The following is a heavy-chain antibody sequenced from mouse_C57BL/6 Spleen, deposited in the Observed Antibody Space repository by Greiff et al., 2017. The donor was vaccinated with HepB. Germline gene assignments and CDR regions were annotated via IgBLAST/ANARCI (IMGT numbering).Heavy chain of an antibody. CDR2: IDPADSYT. V-gene: IGHV1-59*01. CDR3: ATLVAKESMDY. CDR1: GYTFTSTW. J-gene: IGHJ2*01. D-gene: IGHD1-1*01. Sequence: QVQLQQPVAELVRPGASVKLSCKASGYTFTSTWMHWVKQRPGQGLEWIGVIDPADSYTKYNQKFKGKATLTVDTSSSTAYMQLSSLTSEDSAVYNGATLVAKESMDYWGQGTTLTVSS.